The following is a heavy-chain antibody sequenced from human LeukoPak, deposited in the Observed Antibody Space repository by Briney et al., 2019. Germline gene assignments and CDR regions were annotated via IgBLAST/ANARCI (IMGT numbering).Heavy chain of an antibody. V-gene: IGHV3-21*01. Sequence: GGSLRLSCAASGFTFSSYSMNWVRQAPGKGLEWVSFISSSSSYIYYADSVKGRFTISRDNARNSLYLQMNSLRAEGTAVYYCARGNDYYDSSGYYYWGQGTLVTVSS. CDR2: ISSSSSYI. CDR3: ARGNDYYDSSGYYY. J-gene: IGHJ4*02. CDR1: GFTFSSYS. D-gene: IGHD3-22*01.